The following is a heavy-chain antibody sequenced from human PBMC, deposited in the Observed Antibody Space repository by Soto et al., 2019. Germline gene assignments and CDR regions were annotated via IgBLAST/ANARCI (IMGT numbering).Heavy chain of an antibody. CDR1: GYTFTSCG. CDR2: INTYNGYT. J-gene: IGHJ6*02. D-gene: IGHD4-4*01. V-gene: IGHV1-18*01. Sequence: QVHLVQSGAELKKPGASVKVSCKASGYTFTSCGISWVRQAPGQGLEWMGLINTYNGYTNYPQNFQGRVTMITDTSTGTVYMELRSLTSDDTAVYYCARDLTKGLDVWGQGTTVTVSS. CDR3: ARDLTKGLDV.